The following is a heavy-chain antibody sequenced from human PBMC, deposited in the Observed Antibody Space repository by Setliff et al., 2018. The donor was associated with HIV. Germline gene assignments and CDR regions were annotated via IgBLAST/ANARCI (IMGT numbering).Heavy chain of an antibody. CDR1: GGSISSGGYY. Sequence: SETLSLTCTVSGGSISSGGYYWSWIRQHPGKGLEWIGYTYYSGSTYYNPSLRGRVTISVDRSRNQFSLTLNSVTAADTATYYCASRGIVVVTMSMPDEFFVHWGHGTLVTVSS. J-gene: IGHJ1*01. D-gene: IGHD2-21*02. V-gene: IGHV4-30-4*01. CDR2: TYYSGST. CDR3: ASRGIVVVTMSMPDEFFVH.